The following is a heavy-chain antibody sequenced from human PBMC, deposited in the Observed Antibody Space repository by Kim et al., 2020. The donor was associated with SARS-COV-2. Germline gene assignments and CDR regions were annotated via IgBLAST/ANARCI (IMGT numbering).Heavy chain of an antibody. CDR3: AKDPRAYYYDSSGYYPDYFDY. CDR2: ISGSGGST. V-gene: IGHV3-23*01. CDR1: GFTFSSYA. J-gene: IGHJ4*02. D-gene: IGHD3-22*01. Sequence: GGSLRLSCAASGFTFSSYAMSWVRQAPGKGLEWVSAISGSGGSTYYADSVKGRFTISRDNSKNTLYLQMNSLRAEDTAVYYCAKDPRAYYYDSSGYYPDYFDYWGQGTLVTVSS.